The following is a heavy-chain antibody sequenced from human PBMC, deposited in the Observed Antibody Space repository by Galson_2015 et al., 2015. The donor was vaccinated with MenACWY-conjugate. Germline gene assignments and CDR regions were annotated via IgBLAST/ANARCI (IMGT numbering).Heavy chain of an antibody. V-gene: IGHV3-23*01. J-gene: IGHJ6*03. Sequence: SLRLSCAVSGFTFRQYAMSWVRQAPGTGPEWVAIISDSGAATHYIDSAKGRFTISRDNSKNTLYLQMSRLRAEDTALYYCAKDVYMDVWSKGTTVSVSS. CDR2: ISDSGAAT. CDR1: GFTFRQYA. CDR3: AKDVYMDV.